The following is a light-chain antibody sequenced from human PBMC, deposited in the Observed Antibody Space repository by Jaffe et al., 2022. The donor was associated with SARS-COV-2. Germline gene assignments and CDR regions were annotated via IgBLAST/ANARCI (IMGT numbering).Light chain of an antibody. CDR3: QQSYSTPLT. J-gene: IGKJ4*01. CDR1: QSITSY. Sequence: DIQMTQSPSSLSASVGDRVTITCRASQSITSYLNWYQQIPGKAPNLLIYAASNLQSGVPSRFSGSGSGTDFTLTISSLQPEDFATYYCQQSYSTPLTFGGGTKVEIK. CDR2: AAS. V-gene: IGKV1-39*01.